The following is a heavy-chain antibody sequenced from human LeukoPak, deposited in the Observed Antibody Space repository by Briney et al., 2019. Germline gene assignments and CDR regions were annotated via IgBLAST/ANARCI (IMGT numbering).Heavy chain of an antibody. CDR3: AKGWHDYGDYEPFDY. CDR2: FSYSGTGT. Sequence: GGSPRLSCAASGFTFSSFAMTWVRQAPGKGLEWVSTFSYSGTGTYYADSVRGRFTISRDNSENTLYLQMNSLRAEDTAVYYCAKGWHDYGDYEPFDYWGQGTLVTVSS. J-gene: IGHJ4*02. V-gene: IGHV3-23*01. CDR1: GFTFSSFA. D-gene: IGHD4-17*01.